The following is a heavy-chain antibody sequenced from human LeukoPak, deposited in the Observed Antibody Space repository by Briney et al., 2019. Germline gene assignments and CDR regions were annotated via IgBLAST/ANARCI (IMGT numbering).Heavy chain of an antibody. J-gene: IGHJ4*02. CDR2: IYHSGNT. Sequence: SETLSLTCAVSGYSISSGYYWGWIRQSPGKGLEWIASIYHSGNTYYNPSLKSRVTISVDTSKNQFSLKLSSVTAADTAVYYCARPDTGYSSSYYADWGQGTLVTVSS. CDR1: GYSISSGYY. CDR3: ARPDTGYSSSYYAD. V-gene: IGHV4-38-2*01. D-gene: IGHD6-13*01.